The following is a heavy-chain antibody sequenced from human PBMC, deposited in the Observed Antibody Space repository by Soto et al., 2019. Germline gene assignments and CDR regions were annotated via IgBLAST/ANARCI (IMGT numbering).Heavy chain of an antibody. Sequence: GASVKVSCEASGGTFSSYAISWVRQAPGQGLEWMGGIIPIFGTANYAQKFQGRVTITADESTSTAYMELSSLRSEDTAVYYCAGGYNYGMDVWGQGTTVTVSS. V-gene: IGHV1-69*13. CDR2: IIPIFGTA. J-gene: IGHJ6*02. CDR3: AGGYNYGMDV. CDR1: GGTFSSYA.